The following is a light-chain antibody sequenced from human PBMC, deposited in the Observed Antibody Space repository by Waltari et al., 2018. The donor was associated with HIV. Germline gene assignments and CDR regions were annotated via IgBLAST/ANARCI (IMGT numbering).Light chain of an antibody. Sequence: QSALTPPASVSGSPGQPTTISCTGTNRDVGGYNNVYWYQTYPGKAHKLMIYEVTHRPSGFYNRFSGSKSGNTASLTISGLQAEDEADYYCSSFRNTRTLEFGGGTKLTVL. V-gene: IGLV2-14*01. CDR2: EVT. J-gene: IGLJ2*01. CDR1: NRDVGGYNN. CDR3: SSFRNTRTLE.